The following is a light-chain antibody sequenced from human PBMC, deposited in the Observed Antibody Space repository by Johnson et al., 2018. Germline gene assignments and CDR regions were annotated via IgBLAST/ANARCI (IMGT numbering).Light chain of an antibody. CDR2: ENN. J-gene: IGLJ1*01. CDR1: SSNIGNNY. Sequence: QSVLTQPPSVSAAPGQKVTISCSGSSSNIGNNYVSWYQQLPGTAPKLLIYENNKRPSGFPDRFYGSKSGTSATLGITRLTPGDEADHYCGTWDSSLEAGNVFGTWTKVTVL. CDR3: GTWDSSLEAGNV. V-gene: IGLV1-51*02.